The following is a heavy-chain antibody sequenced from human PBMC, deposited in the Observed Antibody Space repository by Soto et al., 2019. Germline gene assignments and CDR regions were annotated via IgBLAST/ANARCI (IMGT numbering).Heavy chain of an antibody. CDR3: ARGVAATTVDYGAFDI. CDR1: GFTFSSYS. J-gene: IGHJ3*02. V-gene: IGHV3-21*01. Sequence: GGSLRLSCAASGFTFSSYSMNWVRQAPGKGLEWVSSISSSSSYIYYADSVKGRFTISRDNAKNSLYLQMNGLRAEDTAGYYCARGVAATTVDYGAFDIWGQGTMVTVSS. CDR2: ISSSSSYI. D-gene: IGHD1-26*01.